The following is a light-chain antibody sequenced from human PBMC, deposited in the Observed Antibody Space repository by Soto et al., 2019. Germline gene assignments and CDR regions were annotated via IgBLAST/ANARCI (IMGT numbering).Light chain of an antibody. J-gene: IGKJ1*01. V-gene: IGKV3-11*01. CDR2: HAS. CDR1: QSVSSY. Sequence: EIVLTQSPATLSLSPGERATLSCRASQSVSSYLAWYQQKPGQAPRLLIYHASNRATGIPARFSGSGSGTDFTLSISSLEPEDFAVYYCQQGSNWPWTFGQGTKVEIK. CDR3: QQGSNWPWT.